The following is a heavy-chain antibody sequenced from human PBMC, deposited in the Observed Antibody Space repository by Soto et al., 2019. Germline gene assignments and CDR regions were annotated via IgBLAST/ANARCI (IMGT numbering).Heavy chain of an antibody. CDR3: ARDSLWFGELLPFGMDV. CDR2: ISYDGSNK. D-gene: IGHD3-10*01. CDR1: GLTFSSYA. J-gene: IGHJ6*02. V-gene: IGHV3-30-3*01. Sequence: GGSLRLSCAASGLTFSSYAMHWVRQAPGKGLEWVAVISYDGSNKYYADSVKGRFTISRDNSKNTLYLQMNSLRAEDTAVYYCARDSLWFGELLPFGMDVWGQGTTVTVSS.